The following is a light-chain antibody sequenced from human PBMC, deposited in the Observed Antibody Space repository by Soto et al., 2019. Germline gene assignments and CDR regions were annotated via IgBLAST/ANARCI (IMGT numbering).Light chain of an antibody. CDR3: QQRSNWPPYT. CDR1: QSVSSY. J-gene: IGKJ2*01. CDR2: DAS. V-gene: IGKV3-11*01. Sequence: EIVLSQSPAPLSLSPGARATLSCRASQSVSSYLAWYQQKPGQAPRLLIYDASNRATGIPARFSGSGSGTDFTLNISSQEPDDFAVYYCQQRSNWPPYTFGHGTKLEI.